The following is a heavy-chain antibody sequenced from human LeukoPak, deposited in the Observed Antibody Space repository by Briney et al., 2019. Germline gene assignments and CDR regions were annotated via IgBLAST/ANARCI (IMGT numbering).Heavy chain of an antibody. D-gene: IGHD6-19*01. Sequence: HPGGSLRLSCAASGFTFSSYGMHWVRQAPGKGLEWVAFIRYDGSNKYYADSVKGRFTISRDNSKNTLYLQMNSLRAEDTAVYYCASGGGWVFFNWGRGTLVTVSS. CDR1: GFTFSSYG. CDR2: IRYDGSNK. CDR3: ASGGGWVFFN. V-gene: IGHV3-30*02. J-gene: IGHJ4*02.